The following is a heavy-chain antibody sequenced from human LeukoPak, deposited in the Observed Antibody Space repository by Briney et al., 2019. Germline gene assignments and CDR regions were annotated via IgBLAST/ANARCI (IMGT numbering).Heavy chain of an antibody. Sequence: PGGSLRLSCAASGFTFSNYAMNWVRQAPGKGLEWVSGISGNGGSTYYADSVKGRFTISRDNSKNTLYVQMNGLRAEDTAIYYCALVTTDRPFDYWGQGTLVTVSS. CDR3: ALVTTDRPFDY. CDR1: GFTFSNYA. J-gene: IGHJ4*02. D-gene: IGHD4-17*01. V-gene: IGHV3-23*01. CDR2: ISGNGGST.